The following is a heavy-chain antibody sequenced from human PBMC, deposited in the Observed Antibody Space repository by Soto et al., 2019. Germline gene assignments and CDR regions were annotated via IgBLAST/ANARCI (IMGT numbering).Heavy chain of an antibody. CDR1: GGTFSSYA. CDR2: IIPIFGTA. V-gene: IGHV1-69*01. J-gene: IGHJ6*02. Sequence: QVQLVQSGAEVKKPGSSVKVSCKASGGTFSSYAISWVRQAPGQGLEWMGGIIPIFGTANYAQKFPGRVTITADESTSTAYMELSSLRSEDTAVYYCARVYCSSTRCLPLTSMDVWGQGTTVTVSS. D-gene: IGHD2-2*01. CDR3: ARVYCSSTRCLPLTSMDV.